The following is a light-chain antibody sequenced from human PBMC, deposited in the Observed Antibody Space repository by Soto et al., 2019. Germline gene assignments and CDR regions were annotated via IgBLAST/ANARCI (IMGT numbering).Light chain of an antibody. CDR2: SAS. J-gene: IGKJ2*01. CDR3: QQSYSSVYT. CDR1: QSIGNY. Sequence: DIQMTQSPSSLSASVGDRVTISCRASQSIGNYLNWYQWKPGKAPKLLIYSASSLQAGVPSRFSANASGTEFTLTISSLQPEDFATYYCQQSYSSVYTFGQGTKLDMK. V-gene: IGKV1-39*01.